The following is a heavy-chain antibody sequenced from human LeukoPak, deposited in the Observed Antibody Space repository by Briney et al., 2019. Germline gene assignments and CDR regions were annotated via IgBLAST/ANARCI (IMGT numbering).Heavy chain of an antibody. CDR3: ARGPITMVRGVISYGMEV. Sequence: GASVKVSCKASGYTFTSYGISWVRQAPGQGLEWMGWISAYNGNTNYAQKLQGRVTMTTDTSTSTAYMELRSLRSDDTAVYYCARGPITMVRGVISYGMEVWGQGTTVTVSS. CDR1: GYTFTSYG. D-gene: IGHD3-10*01. V-gene: IGHV1-18*01. J-gene: IGHJ6*02. CDR2: ISAYNGNT.